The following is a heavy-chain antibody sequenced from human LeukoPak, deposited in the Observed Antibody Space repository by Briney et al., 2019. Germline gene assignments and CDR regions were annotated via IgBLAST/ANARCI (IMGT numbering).Heavy chain of an antibody. J-gene: IGHJ4*02. CDR2: IKQDGSQK. CDR3: AKGSRPGSSGYPNLDS. CDR1: GVTFSNDW. V-gene: IGHV3-7*03. Sequence: GGSLRLSCATSGVTFSNDWMTWVRQAQGKGLEWVANIKQDGSQKNYVDSVKGRFTISRDNTKNTLYLQMNSLRVEDTAVYYCAKGSRPGSSGYPNLDSWGQGTLVTVSA. D-gene: IGHD3-22*01.